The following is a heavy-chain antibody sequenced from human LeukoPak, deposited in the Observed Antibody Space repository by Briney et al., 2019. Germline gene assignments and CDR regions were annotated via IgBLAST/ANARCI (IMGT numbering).Heavy chain of an antibody. Sequence: SETLSLTCTVPGGSISTSRYYWGWLRQPPGMGLEWIGSIYYTGSTYYNPSLKSRVAISVDTSKHQFSLRLSSVTAADTAVYYCARHGRDMITFGPKGPYNWFDPWGQGTLVTVSS. D-gene: IGHD3-16*01. CDR1: GGSISTSRYY. CDR2: IYYTGST. J-gene: IGHJ5*02. V-gene: IGHV4-39*01. CDR3: ARHGRDMITFGPKGPYNWFDP.